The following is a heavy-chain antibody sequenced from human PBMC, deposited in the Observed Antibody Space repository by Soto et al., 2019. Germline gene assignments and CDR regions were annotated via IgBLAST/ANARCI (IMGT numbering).Heavy chain of an antibody. CDR1: GGTFSSYA. D-gene: IGHD2-15*01. CDR3: AHMAYCSGGSCPGHFDY. Sequence: ASVKVSCKASGGTFSSYAISWVRQAPGQGLEWMGGIIPIFGIANYAQKFQGRVTSTADKSTSTAYMELGSLRSEDAAVDYCAHMAYCSGGSCPGHFDYWGQGTLVTVSS. V-gene: IGHV1-69*10. CDR2: IIPIFGIA. J-gene: IGHJ4*02.